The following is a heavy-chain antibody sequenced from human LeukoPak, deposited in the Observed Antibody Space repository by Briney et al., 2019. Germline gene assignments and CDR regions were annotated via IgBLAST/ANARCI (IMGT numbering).Heavy chain of an antibody. J-gene: IGHJ4*02. CDR1: GYTFTSYG. CDR2: ISAYNGNT. CDR3: ARDTDIVATITIDY. Sequence: ASVKVSCKASGYTFTSYGISWVRQAPGQGLEWMGWISAYNGNTNYAQKLQGRVAMTTDTSTNTAYMELRSLRSDDTAVYYCARDTDIVATITIDYWGQGTLVTVSS. D-gene: IGHD5-12*01. V-gene: IGHV1-18*01.